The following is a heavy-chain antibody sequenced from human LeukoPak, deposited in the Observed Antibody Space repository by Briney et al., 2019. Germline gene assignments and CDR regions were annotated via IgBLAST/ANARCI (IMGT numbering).Heavy chain of an antibody. V-gene: IGHV4-31*03. Sequence: PSQTLSLTCTVPGDSLTTDDSFWSWIRQFPGKGLEWIGYIHYRGTTNYNPSLKSRLSMSIDMSKDQFSMNLTSVTAADTAIYYFARDGYINDAFDIWGQGIVVTVSS. CDR1: GDSLTTDDSF. CDR2: IHYRGTT. D-gene: IGHD1-1*01. J-gene: IGHJ3*02. CDR3: ARDGYINDAFDI.